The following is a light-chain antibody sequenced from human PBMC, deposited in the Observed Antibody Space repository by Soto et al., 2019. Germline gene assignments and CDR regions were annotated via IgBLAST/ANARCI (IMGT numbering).Light chain of an antibody. V-gene: IGLV2-18*03. CDR2: EVN. J-gene: IGLJ1*01. CDR1: SSDVGSYNR. Sequence: QSALTQPPSVSGSPGQSVAISCTGTSSDVGSYNRVSWYQQSPGTAPKLMIYEVNNRPSGVPDRFSGSKSGNTASLTTSGLQAEDEGDYYCSSYTSSSTYVFGTGTKVTVL. CDR3: SSYTSSSTYV.